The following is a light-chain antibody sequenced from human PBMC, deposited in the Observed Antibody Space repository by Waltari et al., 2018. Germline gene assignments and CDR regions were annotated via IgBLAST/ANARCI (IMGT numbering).Light chain of an antibody. CDR3: CSYAGSSYVV. CDR1: SSDAGSYNL. V-gene: IGLV2-23*01. Sequence: QSALTQPASVSGSPGQSITISCPGTSSDAGSYNLVSWYQQHPGKAPKLMIYEGSKRPSGVSNRFSGSKSGNTASLTISGLQAEDEADYYCCSYAGSSYVVFGGGTKLTVL. CDR2: EGS. J-gene: IGLJ2*01.